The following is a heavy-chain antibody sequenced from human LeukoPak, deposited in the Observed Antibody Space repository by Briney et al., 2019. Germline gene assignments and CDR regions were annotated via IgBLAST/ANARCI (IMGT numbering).Heavy chain of an antibody. V-gene: IGHV1-69*06. D-gene: IGHD4-11*01. CDR2: IIPIFGTA. Sequence: ASVKVSCKASGATLISYAMSWVRQAPGQGLEWMGGIIPIFGTANYAQKFQGRVTITADKSTSTAYMEVSSLRSEDTAVYYCATSVTTLRDYYYMDVWGKGTTVTISS. CDR3: ATSVTTLRDYYYMDV. CDR1: GATLISYA. J-gene: IGHJ6*03.